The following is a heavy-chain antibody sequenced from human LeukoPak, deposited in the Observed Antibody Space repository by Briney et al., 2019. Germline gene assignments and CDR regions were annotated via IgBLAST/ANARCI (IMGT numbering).Heavy chain of an antibody. D-gene: IGHD5-18*01. J-gene: IGHJ4*02. Sequence: GGSLRLSCAASGFSFSSYAMNWVRQAPGKGLEWVAVISYDGSNKYYADSVKGRFTISRDNSKNTLYLQMNSLRAEDTAVYYCARVDTAMVFDYWGQGTLVTVSS. CDR2: ISYDGSNK. V-gene: IGHV3-30*01. CDR3: ARVDTAMVFDY. CDR1: GFSFSSYA.